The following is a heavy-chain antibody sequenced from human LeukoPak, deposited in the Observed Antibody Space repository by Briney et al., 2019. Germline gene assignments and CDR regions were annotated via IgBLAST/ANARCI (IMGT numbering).Heavy chain of an antibody. CDR1: GFTFRNYG. CDR2: ISDDGSSK. D-gene: IGHD6-13*01. V-gene: IGHV3-30*18. J-gene: IGHJ4*02. Sequence: QTGRSLRPSCAASGFTFRNYGMHCLRQAPGKGLEWVAVISDDGSSKHYADSVKGRFTISRDNSNNTLYLQMNSLRAEDTAVYYCAKDRETTASGTFDYWGQGTLVTVSS. CDR3: AKDRETTASGTFDY.